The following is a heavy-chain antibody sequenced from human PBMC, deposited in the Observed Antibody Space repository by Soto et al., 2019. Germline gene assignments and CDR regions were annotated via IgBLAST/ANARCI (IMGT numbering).Heavy chain of an antibody. CDR3: ARRSSSPAPTTWYGMDV. CDR1: GYTFTSYG. J-gene: IGHJ6*02. CDR2: ISAYNGNT. Sequence: QVQLVQSGAEVKKPGASVKVSCKASGYTFTSYGISWVRQAPGQGLEWMGWISAYNGNTNHAQKLQGRVTITTDTSTSTADMELRSMRSDDTAVYYCARRSSSPAPTTWYGMDVWGQGTTVTVSS. V-gene: IGHV1-18*01. D-gene: IGHD6-6*01.